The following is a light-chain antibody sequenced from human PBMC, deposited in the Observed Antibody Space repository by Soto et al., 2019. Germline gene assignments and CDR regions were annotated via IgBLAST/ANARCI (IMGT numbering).Light chain of an antibody. CDR1: SSDVGRYNY. J-gene: IGLJ1*01. CDR2: EVS. Sequence: QSVLTQPAFVTGSPGHSIAYSGSGTSSDVGRYNYVSWYQHPPGKAPKLMISEVSNRPSGVSNRFSGSKSGNTASLTISGLQAEDEADYYCSSYTSTSTRVFGTGRKGT. CDR3: SSYTSTSTRV. V-gene: IGLV2-14*01.